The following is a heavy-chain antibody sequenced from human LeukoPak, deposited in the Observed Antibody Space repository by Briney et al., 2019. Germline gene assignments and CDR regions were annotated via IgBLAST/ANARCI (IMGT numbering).Heavy chain of an antibody. CDR2: MKGDGSEV. D-gene: IGHD3-16*01. J-gene: IGHJ3*01. CDR3: ARPAYTAAYDL. Sequence: PGGSLRLSCAASGFIFSTYWMTWVRQAPGKGLEWVANMKGDGSEVHYEDSVKGRFTISRDNAKNSLYLQMNYLRAEDTAVYYRARPAYTAAYDLWGQGTMVTVSS. CDR1: GFIFSTYW. V-gene: IGHV3-7*01.